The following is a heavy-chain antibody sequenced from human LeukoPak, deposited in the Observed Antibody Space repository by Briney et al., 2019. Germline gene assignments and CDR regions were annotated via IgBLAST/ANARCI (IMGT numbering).Heavy chain of an antibody. CDR2: ISGRSHAI. Sequence: GGSLRLSCAASGLNFSTYSFNWVRQAPGKGLEWVSSISGRSHAINYAHSVRGRFTISRDNAKNSLYLQMNSLRAEDTAVYYCARGYLAPFDSWGQGTLVTVSS. J-gene: IGHJ4*02. CDR3: ARGYLAPFDS. V-gene: IGHV3-21*01. CDR1: GLNFSTYS. D-gene: IGHD3-10*01.